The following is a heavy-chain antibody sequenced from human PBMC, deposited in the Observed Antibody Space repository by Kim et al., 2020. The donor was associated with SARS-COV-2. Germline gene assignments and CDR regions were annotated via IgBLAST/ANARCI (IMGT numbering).Heavy chain of an antibody. J-gene: IGHJ5*02. Sequence: ADSVKGRFPISRDNAKYSRYLQMNSLRPDDTALYYCAKDWGYGSGTYFTSWGQGTLVTVSS. D-gene: IGHD3-10*01. V-gene: IGHV3-9*01. CDR3: AKDWGYGSGTYFTS.